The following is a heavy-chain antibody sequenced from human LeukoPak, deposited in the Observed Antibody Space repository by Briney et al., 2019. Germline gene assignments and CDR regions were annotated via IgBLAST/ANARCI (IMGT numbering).Heavy chain of an antibody. J-gene: IGHJ4*02. Sequence: PSETLSLTCTVSGGSISSYYWSWIRQPPGKGLEWNGYIYYSGSTNYNPSLKSRVTISVDTSKNQFSLKLSSVTAADTAVYYCARLNSSGWYSADYWGQGTLVTVSS. CDR3: ARLNSSGWYSADY. V-gene: IGHV4-59*08. D-gene: IGHD6-19*01. CDR1: GGSISSYY. CDR2: IYYSGST.